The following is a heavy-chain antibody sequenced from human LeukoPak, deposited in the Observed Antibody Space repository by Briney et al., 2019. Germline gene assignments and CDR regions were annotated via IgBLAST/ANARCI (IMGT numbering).Heavy chain of an antibody. V-gene: IGHV4-34*01. D-gene: IGHD2-2*02. Sequence: PSETLSLTCAVYGGSFSGYYWSWIRQPPGKGLEWIGEINHSGSTNYNPSLKSRVTISVDTSKNQFSLKLSSVTAADTAVYYCARVGIVVVPAAIGNWFDPWGQGTLVTVSS. CDR1: GGSFSGYY. CDR3: ARVGIVVVPAAIGNWFDP. J-gene: IGHJ5*02. CDR2: INHSGST.